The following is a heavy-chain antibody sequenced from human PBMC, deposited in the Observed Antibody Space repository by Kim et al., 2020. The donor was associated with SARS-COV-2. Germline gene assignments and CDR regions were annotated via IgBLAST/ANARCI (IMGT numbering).Heavy chain of an antibody. J-gene: IGHJ5*02. Sequence: GESLKISCKGSGYSFTSYWIGWVRQMPGKGLEWMGIIYPGDSDTRYSPSFQGQVTIPADKSISTAYLQWSSLKASDTAMYYCARQDIVVVPAVTTAWFDPWGQGTLVTVSS. CDR3: ARQDIVVVPAVTTAWFDP. CDR2: IYPGDSDT. V-gene: IGHV5-51*01. CDR1: GYSFTSYW. D-gene: IGHD2-2*01.